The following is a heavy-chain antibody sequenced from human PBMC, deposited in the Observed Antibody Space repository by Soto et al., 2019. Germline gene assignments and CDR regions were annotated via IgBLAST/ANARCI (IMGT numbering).Heavy chain of an antibody. CDR2: IIPILGIT. Sequence: QVQLVQSGDEVKKPGSSVKVSCKASGGTFSSYTISWVRQAPGQGLEWMGRIIPILGITNYAQKFQGRVTITADKSTSTAYMELSSLRSEDTAVYYCATDGVVVTAIPGYWGQGTLVTVSS. CDR3: ATDGVVVTAIPGY. CDR1: GGTFSSYT. D-gene: IGHD2-21*02. J-gene: IGHJ4*02. V-gene: IGHV1-69*08.